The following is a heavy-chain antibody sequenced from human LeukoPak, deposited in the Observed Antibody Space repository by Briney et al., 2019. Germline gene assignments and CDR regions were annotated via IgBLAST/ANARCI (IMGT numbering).Heavy chain of an antibody. V-gene: IGHV3-23*01. J-gene: IGHJ5*02. CDR3: AKHPGLNWFDP. CDR2: ISGSADNT. Sequence: GGSLRLSCAASGLTFSNYAMSWVRQAPGKGLEWVSSISGSADNTSYADSVKGRFTVSRDNSKSTLYLQMNNLRAEDTAIYYCAKHPGLNWFDPWGQGTLVTVSS. CDR1: GLTFSNYA.